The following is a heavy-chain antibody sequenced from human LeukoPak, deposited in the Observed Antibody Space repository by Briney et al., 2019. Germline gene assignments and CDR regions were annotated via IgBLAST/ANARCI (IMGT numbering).Heavy chain of an antibody. CDR2: ISGSGGIT. D-gene: IGHD5-24*01. Sequence: GGSLRLSCAASGFTFSSYAMSWVRQAPGKGLEWVSAISGSGGITDYADSVKGRFTVSRDNSKNTVYLQMNSLRVEDTAVYYCAKEGSSIRGGYNSWGQGTLVTVSS. J-gene: IGHJ4*02. CDR3: AKEGSSIRGGYNS. V-gene: IGHV3-23*01. CDR1: GFTFSSYA.